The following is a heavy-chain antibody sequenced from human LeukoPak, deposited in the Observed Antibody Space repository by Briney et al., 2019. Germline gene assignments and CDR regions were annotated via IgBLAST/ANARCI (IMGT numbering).Heavy chain of an antibody. CDR1: GGSITTYY. V-gene: IGHV4-4*07. D-gene: IGHD6-19*01. CDR2: IYTSGST. CDR3: ARDAAVAGSFDY. J-gene: IGHJ4*02. Sequence: SETLSLTCTVSGGSITTYYWSWIRQPAGKGLEWIGHIYTSGSTNYSPSLKSRVTMSLDTSKNQFSLNLRSVTAADTAVYYCARDAAVAGSFDYWGQGNLVTVSS.